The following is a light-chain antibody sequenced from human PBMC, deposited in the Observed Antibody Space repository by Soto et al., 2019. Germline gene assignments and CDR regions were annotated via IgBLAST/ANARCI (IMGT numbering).Light chain of an antibody. CDR3: SSYKTSSTVVV. CDR2: GVS. Sequence: QSALTQPASVSGSPGQSITISCTGTSSDIGGYNYVSWYQQYPGKAPKLMIFGVSDRPSGVSNRFSGSKSGTTASLTISGLQAEDEADYYGSSYKTSSTVVVFGGGTKLTV. J-gene: IGLJ2*01. V-gene: IGLV2-14*01. CDR1: SSDIGGYNY.